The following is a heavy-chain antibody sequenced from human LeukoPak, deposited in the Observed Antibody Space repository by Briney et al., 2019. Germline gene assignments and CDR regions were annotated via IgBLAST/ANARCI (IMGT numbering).Heavy chain of an antibody. CDR2: IIPIFGTA. CDR3: ARDRELAAPLMDV. V-gene: IGHV1-69*01. CDR1: GGTFSSYA. Sequence: GSSVKVSCKASGGTFSSYAISWVRQAPGQWLEWMGGIIPIFGTANYAQKFQGRVTITADESTSTAYMELSSLRSEDTAVYYCARDRELAAPLMDVWGKGTTVTVSS. D-gene: IGHD3-10*01. J-gene: IGHJ6*03.